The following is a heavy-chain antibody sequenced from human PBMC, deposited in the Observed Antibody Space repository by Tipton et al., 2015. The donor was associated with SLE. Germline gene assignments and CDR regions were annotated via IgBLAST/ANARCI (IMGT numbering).Heavy chain of an antibody. J-gene: IGHJ4*02. CDR2: IYYSGST. D-gene: IGHD2-21*01. V-gene: IGHV4-59*11. CDR3: AREGDPGYFDY. CDR1: GGSISSHY. Sequence: TLSLTCTVSGGSISSHYWSWIRQPPGKGLEWIGYIYYSGSTNYNPPLKSRVTISVDTSKNQFSLKLSSVTAADTAVYYCAREGDPGYFDYWGQGTLVTVSS.